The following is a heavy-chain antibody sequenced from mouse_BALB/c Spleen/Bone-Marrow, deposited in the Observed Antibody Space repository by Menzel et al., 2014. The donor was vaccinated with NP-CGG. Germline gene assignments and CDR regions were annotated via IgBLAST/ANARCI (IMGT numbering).Heavy chain of an antibody. CDR1: GYSITSGYY. J-gene: IGHJ1*01. Sequence: EVQVVESGPGLVKPSQSLSLTCSVTGYSITSGYYWNWIRQFPGNKLEWMGYISYDGSNNYNPSLKNRISITRDTSKNQFFLKLNSVTTEDTATYYCASLITTVARVWGAGTTVTVSS. CDR3: ASLITTVARV. V-gene: IGHV3-6*02. CDR2: ISYDGSN. D-gene: IGHD1-1*01.